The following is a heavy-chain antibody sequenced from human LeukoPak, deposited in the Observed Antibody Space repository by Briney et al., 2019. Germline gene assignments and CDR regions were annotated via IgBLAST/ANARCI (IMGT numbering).Heavy chain of an antibody. CDR3: ARALSNYVYYYYYYYMDV. Sequence: PGGSLRLSCAAPGFTFSRYLLNWVRQAPGKGLEWVSNIKQDGSEKYYVDSVKGRFTISRDNPKTSLYLQMSSLRVQDTALYYCARALSNYVYYYYYYYMDVWGKGTTVTDSS. J-gene: IGHJ6*03. D-gene: IGHD4-11*01. CDR2: IKQDGSEK. CDR1: GFTFSRYL. V-gene: IGHV3-7*03.